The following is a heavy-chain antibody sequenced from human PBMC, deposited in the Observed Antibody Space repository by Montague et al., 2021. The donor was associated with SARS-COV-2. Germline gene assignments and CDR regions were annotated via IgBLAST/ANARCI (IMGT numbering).Heavy chain of an antibody. D-gene: IGHD2/OR15-2a*01. CDR2: INHSGTT. V-gene: IGHV4-34*01. Sequence: SETLSLTCAVYRGSVKSYYWTWIRQAPGKGLAWIGEINHSGTTNYNPSLKSRVTMSIDASKRQFSLRLNSASAADTAVYFCARGRPVQGSIRHFVSVSSGVLDLWGQGSLVIVS. CDR1: RGSVKSYY. J-gene: IGHJ4*03. CDR3: ARGRPVQGSIRHFVSVSSGVLDL.